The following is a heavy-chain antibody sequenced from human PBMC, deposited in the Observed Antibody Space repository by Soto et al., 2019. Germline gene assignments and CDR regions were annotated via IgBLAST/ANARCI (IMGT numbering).Heavy chain of an antibody. D-gene: IGHD6-19*01. V-gene: IGHV4-39*01. CDR3: ASMRLSIAGAAPGNWFDP. Sequence: QLQLQESGPGLVKPSETLSLTCTVSGGSISSSSYYWGWIRQPPGKGLEWIGSIYYSGSTYYNPSLKGRVTISLDTSTNQFSLKLSSVTAADTAVYYCASMRLSIAGAAPGNWFDPWGQGTLVTVSS. J-gene: IGHJ5*02. CDR1: GGSISSSSYY. CDR2: IYYSGST.